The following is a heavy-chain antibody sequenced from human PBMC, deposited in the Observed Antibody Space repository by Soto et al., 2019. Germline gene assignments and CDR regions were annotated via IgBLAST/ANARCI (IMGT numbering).Heavy chain of an antibody. J-gene: IGHJ4*02. CDR2: ITDGGGDT. Sequence: GGSLRLSCAASGFTFSNYAMSWVRQAPGKGLEWFSAITDGGGDTYYADSVKGRFTISRDNSDNTLYLQMNSLRAEDTAVYYCAKGSAGSRTYYFDYWGQGTLVTVSS. D-gene: IGHD6-13*01. CDR3: AKGSAGSRTYYFDY. CDR1: GFTFSNYA. V-gene: IGHV3-23*01.